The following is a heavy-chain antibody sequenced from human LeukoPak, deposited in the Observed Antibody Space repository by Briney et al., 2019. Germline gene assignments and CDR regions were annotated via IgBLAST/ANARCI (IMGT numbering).Heavy chain of an antibody. CDR2: ISHTEGT. J-gene: IGHJ1*01. CDR3: ARIRCGHSGSVCYNH. D-gene: IGHD3-9*01. Sequence: PSETLSLTCGASGVSINDYYWSWIRQSPGKGLEWISEISHTEGTRYNPSLESRVTMSVGTSENQLSLKLIIVTAADTAVYYCARIRCGHSGSVCYNHWGLGTLVTVSS. V-gene: IGHV4-34*01. CDR1: GVSINDYY.